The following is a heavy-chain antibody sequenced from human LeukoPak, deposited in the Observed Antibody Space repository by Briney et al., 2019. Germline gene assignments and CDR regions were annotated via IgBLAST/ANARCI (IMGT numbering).Heavy chain of an antibody. CDR3: ARDLFPLYSSSWFDY. CDR1: GFTFSSYA. V-gene: IGHV3-23*01. J-gene: IGHJ4*02. Sequence: GGSLRLSCAASGFTFSSYAMSWVRQAPGKGLEWVSAISGSGGSTYYADSIKGRFTISRDNAENSLYLQMNSLRAVDTAVYYCARDLFPLYSSSWFDYWGQGTLVTVSS. CDR2: ISGSGGST. D-gene: IGHD6-13*01.